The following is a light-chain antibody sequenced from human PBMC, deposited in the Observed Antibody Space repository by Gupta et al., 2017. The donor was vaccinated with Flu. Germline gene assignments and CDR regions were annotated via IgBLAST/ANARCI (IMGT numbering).Light chain of an antibody. CDR2: VGTGGSGG. CDR1: SGYSDYK. V-gene: IGLV9-49*02. Sequence: QPVLSQPPSASASLGASVTLTSILCSGYSDYKVDWYQWRPGKGPRFGMRVGTGGSGGAKGDGIPDRFSVLGSGLIRNLNIKNTQEEHESDFHWGADHGSGSNFVPWVFGGGTKLTVL. J-gene: IGLJ3*02. CDR3: GADHGSGSNFVPWV.